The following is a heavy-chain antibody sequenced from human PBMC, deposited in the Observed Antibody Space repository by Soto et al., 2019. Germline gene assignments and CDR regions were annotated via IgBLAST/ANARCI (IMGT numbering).Heavy chain of an antibody. Sequence: GESLKISCAASGFTFSSYAMHWVRQAPGKGLEWVAVISYDGSNKYYADSVKGRFTISRDNSKNTLYLQMNSLRAGDTAVYYCARPTTVVTAELDYWGQGTLVTVSS. CDR2: ISYDGSNK. J-gene: IGHJ4*02. V-gene: IGHV3-30-3*01. D-gene: IGHD4-17*01. CDR1: GFTFSSYA. CDR3: ARPTTVVTAELDY.